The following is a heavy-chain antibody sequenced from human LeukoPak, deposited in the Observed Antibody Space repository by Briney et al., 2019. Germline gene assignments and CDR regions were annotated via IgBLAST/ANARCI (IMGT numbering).Heavy chain of an antibody. D-gene: IGHD2-15*01. CDR2: IKQDGSEK. CDR3: ARVQGYCSGGSCYGSAFDI. Sequence: GGSLRLSCAASGFSFSDAAVHWVRQAPGKGLEWVANIKQDGSEKYHVDSVKGRFTISRDNAKNSLYLQMNSLRAEDTAVYYCARVQGYCSGGSCYGSAFDIWGQGTMVTVSS. J-gene: IGHJ3*02. V-gene: IGHV3-7*01. CDR1: GFSFSDAA.